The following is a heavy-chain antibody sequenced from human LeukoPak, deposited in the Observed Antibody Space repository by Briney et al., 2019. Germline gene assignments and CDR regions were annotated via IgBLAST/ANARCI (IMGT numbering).Heavy chain of an antibody. CDR3: AREDGYCSGGNCYSYFDS. D-gene: IGHD2-15*01. V-gene: IGHV3-23*01. Sequence: GGSLRLSCAASGFTFSSYAMSWVRQAPGKGLEWVSAISGSGGSTYYADSVKGRFTITRDNTRNSLFLQMYSLRAEDTAVYFCAREDGYCSGGNCYSYFDSWGQGTLVTVSS. J-gene: IGHJ4*02. CDR1: GFTFSSYA. CDR2: ISGSGGST.